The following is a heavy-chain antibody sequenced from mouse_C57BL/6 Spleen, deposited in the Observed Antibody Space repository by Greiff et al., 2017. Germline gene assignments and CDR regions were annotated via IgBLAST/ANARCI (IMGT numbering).Heavy chain of an antibody. D-gene: IGHD4-1*01. CDR1: GFTFSDSG. CDR2: ISSGSSTI. J-gene: IGHJ3*01. V-gene: IGHV5-17*01. Sequence: EVKLMESGGGLVKPGGSLKLSCAASGFTFSDSGMHWVRQAPEKGLEWVAYISSGSSTIYYADTVKGRFTISRDNAKNTLFLQMTSLRSEDTAMYYCATSWDEADWGQGTLVTVSA. CDR3: ATSWDEAD.